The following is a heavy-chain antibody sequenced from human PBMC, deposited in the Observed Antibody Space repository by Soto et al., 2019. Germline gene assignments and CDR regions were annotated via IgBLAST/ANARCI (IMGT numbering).Heavy chain of an antibody. D-gene: IGHD6-13*01. CDR3: ARGRAAAGTQRFDY. CDR1: GGSFSGYY. V-gene: IGHV4-34*01. Sequence: SETLSLTCAVYGGSFSGYYWSWIRQPPGKGLEWIGEINHSGSTNYNPSLKSRVTISVDTSKNQFSLKLSSVTAADTAVYYCARGRAAAGTQRFDYWGQGTLVTVSS. J-gene: IGHJ4*02. CDR2: INHSGST.